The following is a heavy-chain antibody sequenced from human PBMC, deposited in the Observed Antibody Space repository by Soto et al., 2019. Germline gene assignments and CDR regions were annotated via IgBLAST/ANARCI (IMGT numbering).Heavy chain of an antibody. V-gene: IGHV3-74*01. CDR2: IKSDGSGA. Sequence: GGSLRLSCSASGFTFSAYWMNWVRQAPGKGLVWVSRIKSDGSGAIYADSVKGRFTISRDNAKNTLFLQMNSLRAEDTAVYYCPRDNYGRLDFWGQGILVTVSS. J-gene: IGHJ4*02. D-gene: IGHD4-17*01. CDR3: PRDNYGRLDF. CDR1: GFTFSAYW.